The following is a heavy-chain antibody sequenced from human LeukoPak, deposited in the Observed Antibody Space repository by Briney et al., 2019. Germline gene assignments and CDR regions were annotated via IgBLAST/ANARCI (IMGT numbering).Heavy chain of an antibody. CDR3: ARDGAGYEYYYGMDV. J-gene: IGHJ6*02. CDR1: GFTFSSYS. Sequence: GGSLRLSCAASGFTFSSYSMNWVRQAPGKGLDWVSSISSSSSYIYYADSVKGRFTISRDNAKNSLYLQMNSLRAEDTAVYYCARDGAGYEYYYGMDVWGQGTTVTVSS. D-gene: IGHD5-12*01. CDR2: ISSSSSYI. V-gene: IGHV3-21*01.